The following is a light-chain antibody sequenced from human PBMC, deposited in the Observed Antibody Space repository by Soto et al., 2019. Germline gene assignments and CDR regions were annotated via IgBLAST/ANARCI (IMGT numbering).Light chain of an antibody. CDR1: SSDVGKYDR. Sequence: ALAQPPSVSGSPGQSVTISCTGTSSDVGKYDRVSWYQQPPGTAPKLIIYEVTNRPSGVPARFSGSKSGNTASLTISGLQAEDEADYYCSSYTSTSRYVFGAGTKVTVL. CDR2: EVT. J-gene: IGLJ1*01. V-gene: IGLV2-18*02. CDR3: SSYTSTSRYV.